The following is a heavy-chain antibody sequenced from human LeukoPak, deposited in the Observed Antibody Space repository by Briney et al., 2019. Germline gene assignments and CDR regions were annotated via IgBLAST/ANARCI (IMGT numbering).Heavy chain of an antibody. Sequence: GGSLRLSCAASGFTFSDYYMSWVRQAPGKGLEWVSAISGSGGSTYYADSVKGRFTISRDNSKNTLYLQMNSLRAEDTAVYYCAKDAYYYDRGIDYWGQGTLVTVSS. CDR1: GFTFSDYY. CDR2: ISGSGGST. J-gene: IGHJ4*02. V-gene: IGHV3-23*01. D-gene: IGHD3-22*01. CDR3: AKDAYYYDRGIDY.